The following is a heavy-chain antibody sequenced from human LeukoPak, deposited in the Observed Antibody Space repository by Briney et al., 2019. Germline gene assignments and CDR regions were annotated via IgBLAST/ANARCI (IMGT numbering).Heavy chain of an antibody. CDR3: AKDAQRGFDYSNSLEY. V-gene: IGHV3-33*06. D-gene: IGHD4-11*01. CDR2: IWHDGSSQ. Sequence: GGSLRLSCAAYGFTFSHYAMHWVRQAPGKGLEWVAVIWHDGSSQYYADSVNGRFTISRDNSKKTVYLQMNSLRAEDTAVYYCAKDAQRGFDYSNSLEYWGQGILVTVSS. J-gene: IGHJ4*02. CDR1: GFTFSHYA.